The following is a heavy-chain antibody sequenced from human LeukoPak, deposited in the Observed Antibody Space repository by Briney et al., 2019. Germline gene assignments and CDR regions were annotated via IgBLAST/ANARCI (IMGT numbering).Heavy chain of an antibody. J-gene: IGHJ3*02. Sequence: SQTLSLTCTVSGGSISSGGYYWSWIRQHPGEGLEWIGYIYYSGSTYYNPSLKSRVTISVDTSKNQFSLKLSSVTAADTAVYYCAREDLYCTNGVCVVGAFDIWGQGTMVTVSS. CDR1: GGSISSGGYY. D-gene: IGHD2-8*01. V-gene: IGHV4-31*03. CDR2: IYYSGST. CDR3: AREDLYCTNGVCVVGAFDI.